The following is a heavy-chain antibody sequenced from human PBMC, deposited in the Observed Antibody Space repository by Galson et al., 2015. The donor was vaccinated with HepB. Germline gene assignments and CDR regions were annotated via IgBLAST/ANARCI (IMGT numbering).Heavy chain of an antibody. CDR2: IYPGDSDT. Sequence: QSGAEVKKPGESLKISCKGSGYSFTSYWIGWVRQMPGKGLEWMGIIYPGDSDTRYSPSFQGQVTISADKSISTAYLQWSSLKASDTDMYYCATDYDGSGSYYENGWFDPWGQGTLVTVSS. J-gene: IGHJ5*02. D-gene: IGHD3-10*01. V-gene: IGHV5-51*01. CDR3: ATDYDGSGSYYENGWFDP. CDR1: GYSFTSYW.